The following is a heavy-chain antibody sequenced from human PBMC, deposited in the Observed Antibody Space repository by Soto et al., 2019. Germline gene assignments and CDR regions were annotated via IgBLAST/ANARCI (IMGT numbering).Heavy chain of an antibody. CDR3: SRKSGSVYYFDS. CDR2: IYHSGNT. J-gene: IGHJ4*02. CDR1: RGSVSSGDYY. Sequence: QVQLQESGPGLVKPSQTLSLTCDVSRGSVSSGDYYWTWIRQPPGKGLEWIGYIYHSGNTYYNPSLKSRLTISLDTSKNQFSLKLSSVNAADTAVYYCSRKSGSVYYFDSWGQGTLVTVSS. D-gene: IGHD6-19*01. V-gene: IGHV4-30-4*01.